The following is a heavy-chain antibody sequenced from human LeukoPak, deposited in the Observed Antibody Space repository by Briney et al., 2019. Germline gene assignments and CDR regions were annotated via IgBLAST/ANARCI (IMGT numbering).Heavy chain of an antibody. CDR2: ISTSVSTT. CDR1: GFTFSSYE. J-gene: IGHJ4*02. V-gene: IGHV3-48*03. D-gene: IGHD2/OR15-2a*01. Sequence: PGGSLRLSCAASGFTFSSYEMNWVRQAPGKGLEWVSYISTSVSTTYYADSVKGRFTISRDNAKNSLYLQMNSLRAEDTAVYYCARAPLSDYWGQGTLVTVSS. CDR3: ARAPLSDY.